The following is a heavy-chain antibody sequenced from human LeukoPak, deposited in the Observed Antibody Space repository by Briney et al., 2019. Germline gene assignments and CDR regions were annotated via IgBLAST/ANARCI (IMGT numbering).Heavy chain of an antibody. CDR3: AKDMQTWPRFPDY. Sequence: GGSLRLSCGASGFTFSNYAMRWVRQAPGKGLEWVSGINDNGSTRFYAASVKGRFTSSRDNPKNTLYLRMNGLRVEDTAVYYCAKDMQTWPRFPDYWGQGTLVTVSS. V-gene: IGHV3-23*01. CDR2: INDNGSTR. D-gene: IGHD5-12*01. J-gene: IGHJ4*02. CDR1: GFTFSNYA.